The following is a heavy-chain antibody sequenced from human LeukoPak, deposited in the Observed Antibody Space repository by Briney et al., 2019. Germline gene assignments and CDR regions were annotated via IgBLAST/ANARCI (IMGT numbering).Heavy chain of an antibody. V-gene: IGHV3-23*01. J-gene: IGHJ4*02. CDR3: AKDSYYDYVWGSYRYTNQFDY. CDR2: ISGRAGST. Sequence: GGSLRLSCKASGFTFSTFAMIWVRQAPGKGLEWVSAISGRAGSTYYADSVKGRFTISRDNPKNTLYLQMNSLRAEDTAVYYCAKDSYYDYVWGSYRYTNQFDYWGQGTLVTVSS. D-gene: IGHD3-16*02. CDR1: GFTFSTFA.